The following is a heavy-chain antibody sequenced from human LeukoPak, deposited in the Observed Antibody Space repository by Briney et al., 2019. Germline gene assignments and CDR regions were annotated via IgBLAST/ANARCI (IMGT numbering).Heavy chain of an antibody. V-gene: IGHV3-30*01. J-gene: IGHJ6*03. CDR2: ISYDGSNK. Sequence: PGGSLRLSCAAAGFTFSSYALRWVRQAPGKGLEWVAVISYDGSNKYYADSVKGRFTISRDNSKNTLYLQMNSLRAEDTAVYYSARAGGACSSTSCRSYNYYYMDVWGKGTTVTVSS. D-gene: IGHD2-2*01. CDR1: GFTFSSYA. CDR3: ARAGGACSSTSCRSYNYYYMDV.